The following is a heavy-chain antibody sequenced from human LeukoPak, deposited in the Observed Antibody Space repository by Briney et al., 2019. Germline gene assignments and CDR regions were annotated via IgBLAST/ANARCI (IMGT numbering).Heavy chain of an antibody. CDR2: IYTSGST. D-gene: IGHD6-6*01. CDR3: ARARKGSSAPKTYYFDY. CDR1: GGSISNYY. V-gene: IGHV4-4*07. Sequence: SETLSLTCTVSGGSISNYYWSWIRQPAGKGLEWIGRIYTSGSTKYNPSLKSRVTMSIDTSKDQFSLKLSSVTAEDTAVYYCARARKGSSAPKTYYFDYWGQGTLVTVSS. J-gene: IGHJ4*02.